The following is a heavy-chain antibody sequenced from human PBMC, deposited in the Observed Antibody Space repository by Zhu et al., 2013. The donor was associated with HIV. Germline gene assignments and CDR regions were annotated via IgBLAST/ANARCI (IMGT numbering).Heavy chain of an antibody. CDR3: ATLGYYYDSSDSLYYSDF. V-gene: IGHV1-69*01. CDR2: IMPLLGTP. CDR1: GGSFSTYI. J-gene: IGHJ4*02. Sequence: QVQLVQSGAEVKKPGSSVKVSCKASGGSFSTYIISWVRQAPGQGLEWMGGIMPLLGTPNYAQNFQGGVTITADESTSTAYMELTSLRSEDTAVFYCATLGYYYDSSDSLYYSDFWGQGTLVTVSS. D-gene: IGHD3-22*01.